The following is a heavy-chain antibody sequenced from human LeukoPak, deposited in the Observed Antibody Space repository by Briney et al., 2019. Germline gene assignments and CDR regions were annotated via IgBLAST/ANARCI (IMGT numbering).Heavy chain of an antibody. CDR3: VRGCSSTSCYPFDY. J-gene: IGHJ4*02. CDR2: INYDGST. V-gene: IGHV3-74*01. Sequence: GGSLRLSCAASGFTFSNYWMHWFRQAPGKGLVWVSRINYDGSTNYADSVKGRFTISRDDARNTLYMQMNSLRAEDTAVYYCVRGCSSTSCYPFDYWGQGTLVTVSS. CDR1: GFTFSNYW. D-gene: IGHD2-2*01.